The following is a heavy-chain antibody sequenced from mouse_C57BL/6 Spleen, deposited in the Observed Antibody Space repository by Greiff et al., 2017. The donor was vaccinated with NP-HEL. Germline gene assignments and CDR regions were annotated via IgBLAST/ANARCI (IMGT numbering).Heavy chain of an antibody. CDR1: GYAFTNYL. D-gene: IGHD1-2*01. Sequence: QVQLQQSGAELVRPGTSVKVSCKASGYAFTNYLIEWVKQRPGQGLEWIGVINPGSGGTNYNEKFKGKATLTADKSSSTAYMQLSSLISEDSAVYFCARGGVLRPPFAYWGQGTLVTVSA. J-gene: IGHJ3*01. CDR3: ARGGVLRPPFAY. V-gene: IGHV1-54*01. CDR2: INPGSGGT.